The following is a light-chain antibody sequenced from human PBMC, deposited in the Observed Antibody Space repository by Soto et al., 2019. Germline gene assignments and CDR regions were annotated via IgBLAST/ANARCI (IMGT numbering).Light chain of an antibody. Sequence: EVVWTQSHGTLSLSPGERATLSCRASQSVGNSHVAWYQQRRGLPPRLLIYGASNRATGIPDRFSGSGSGADFTLTISRLEPEDFAVYFCHQYGNSPPGTFGQGTRLAI. CDR3: HQYGNSPPGT. V-gene: IGKV3-20*01. J-gene: IGKJ5*01. CDR1: QSVGNSH. CDR2: GAS.